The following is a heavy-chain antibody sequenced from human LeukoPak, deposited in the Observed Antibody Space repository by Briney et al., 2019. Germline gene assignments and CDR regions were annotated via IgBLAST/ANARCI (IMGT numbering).Heavy chain of an antibody. D-gene: IGHD5-12*01. CDR1: GFTFSDYY. J-gene: IGHJ4*02. CDR3: ASDIVATSGDF. V-gene: IGHV3-11*01. Sequence: GGSLRLSCAASGFTFSDYYMSWIRQAPVKGLEWVAYITSSGDNIYYADSVKGRFTISRDNAKNALFLRMSSLRVEDTATYYCASDIVATSGDFWGQGTLVSVSS. CDR2: ITSSGDNI.